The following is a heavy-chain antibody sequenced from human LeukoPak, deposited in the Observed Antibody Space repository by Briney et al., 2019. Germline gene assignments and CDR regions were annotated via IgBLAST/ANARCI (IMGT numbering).Heavy chain of an antibody. V-gene: IGHV3-64D*06. CDR2: ISTNGGST. Sequence: GGSLRLSCSASGCTFSRYLMHWVRQAPGKGLEYVSAISTNGGSTYYADSVKGRFTISRDNSKNTLYLQMSSLRTEDTAVYYCVKDANYYDSSGYYDYWGQGTLVTVSS. J-gene: IGHJ4*02. CDR3: VKDANYYDSSGYYDY. D-gene: IGHD3-22*01. CDR1: GCTFSRYL.